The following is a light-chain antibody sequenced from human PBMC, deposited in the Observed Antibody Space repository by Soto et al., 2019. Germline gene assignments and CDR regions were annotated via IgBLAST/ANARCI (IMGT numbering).Light chain of an antibody. CDR2: DVS. CDR3: HQYNSWPRGT. CDR1: RSVTTY. Sequence: DIVLTQSPGTLSLSPGERATLSCRASRSVTTYVAWYQQKPGQAPRLLIYDVSTRATGIPDRFSGSGSGTDFTLTISRLEPEDFAVYYCHQYNSWPRGTFGPGTKVEIK. V-gene: IGKV3-20*01. J-gene: IGKJ3*01.